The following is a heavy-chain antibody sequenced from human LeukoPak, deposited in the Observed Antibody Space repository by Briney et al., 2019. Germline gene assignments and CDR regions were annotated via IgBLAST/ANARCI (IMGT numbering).Heavy chain of an antibody. V-gene: IGHV1-69*06. D-gene: IGHD3-16*01. Sequence: ASVKVSCKASGGTFSSYAISWVRQAPGQGLEWMGGIIPIFGTANYAQKFRGRVTITADKSTRTAYMELSSLRSEDTAVYYCARDNDSRGPPHFDYWGQGTLVTVSS. J-gene: IGHJ4*02. CDR3: ARDNDSRGPPHFDY. CDR2: IIPIFGTA. CDR1: GGTFSSYA.